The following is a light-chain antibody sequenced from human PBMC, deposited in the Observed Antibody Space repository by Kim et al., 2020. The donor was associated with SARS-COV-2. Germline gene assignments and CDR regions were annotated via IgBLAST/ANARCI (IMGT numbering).Light chain of an antibody. J-gene: IGLJ1*01. V-gene: IGLV3-1*01. CDR3: QAWDSSTSYV. CDR1: NLGDKY. CDR2: QDS. Sequence: SYELTQPPSVSVSPGQTASITCSGDNLGDKYACWYQQKPGQSPVLVIYQDSKRPSGIPERFSGSNSGNTATLTISGTQAMDEADYYCQAWDSSTSYVFGT.